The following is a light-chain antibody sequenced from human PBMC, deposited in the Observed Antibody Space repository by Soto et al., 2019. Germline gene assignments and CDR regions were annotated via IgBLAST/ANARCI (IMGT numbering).Light chain of an antibody. V-gene: IGLV3-21*04. CDR1: NIGSKS. CDR2: YDS. J-gene: IGLJ2*01. Sequence: SYELTQPPSVSVAPGKTARITCGGYNIGSKSVHWYQQKPGQAPVLVIYYDSDRPSGIPERFSGSNSENTATLTISRVEAGDEADYYCQVWDSSSDHPVFGGGTKLTVL. CDR3: QVWDSSSDHPV.